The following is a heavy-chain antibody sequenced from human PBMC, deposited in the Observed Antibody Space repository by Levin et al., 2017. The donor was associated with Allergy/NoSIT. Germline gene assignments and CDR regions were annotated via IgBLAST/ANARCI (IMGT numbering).Heavy chain of an antibody. D-gene: IGHD4-17*01. V-gene: IGHV4-34*01. J-gene: IGHJ3*02. CDR1: GGSFSGYY. CDR3: ARVVLRNDAFDI. Sequence: SQTLSLTCAVYGGSFSGYYWSWIRQPPGKGLEWIGEINHSGSTNYNPSLKSRVTISVDTSKNQFSLKLSSVTAADTAVYYCARVVLRNDAFDIWGQGTMVTVSS. CDR2: INHSGST.